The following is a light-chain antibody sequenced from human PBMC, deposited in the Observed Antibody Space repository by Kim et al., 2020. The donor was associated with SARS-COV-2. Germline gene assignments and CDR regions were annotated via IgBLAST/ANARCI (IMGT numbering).Light chain of an antibody. CDR2: GAS. Sequence: RANINCKSSQGVLYSYKNKNYLAWYQQKPGQPPKLLMYGASTRESGVPDRFSGSGYGTDFTLTNSCLKAEDVTVDYCQQYYSTPYSFGQGTKLEIK. CDR1: QGVLYSYKNKNY. V-gene: IGKV4-1*01. J-gene: IGKJ2*03. CDR3: QQYYSTPYS.